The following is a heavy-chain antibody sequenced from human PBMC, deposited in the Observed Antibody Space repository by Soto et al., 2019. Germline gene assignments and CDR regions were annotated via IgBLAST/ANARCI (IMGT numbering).Heavy chain of an antibody. CDR1: GYTLTGYY. V-gene: IGHV1-2*04. Sequence: SSVKVSCKASGYTLTGYYMQWVRQAPRQGLEWMGWINPNSGGTNYAQKFQGWVTMTRDTSISTAYMELSRLRSDDTAVFYCAREVITGTTVSGIYVLGQGTTVTVS. CDR3: AREVITGTTVSGIYV. CDR2: INPNSGGT. D-gene: IGHD1-20*01. J-gene: IGHJ6*02.